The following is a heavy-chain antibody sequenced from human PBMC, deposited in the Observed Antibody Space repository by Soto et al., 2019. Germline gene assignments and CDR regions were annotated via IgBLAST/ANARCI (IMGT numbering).Heavy chain of an antibody. V-gene: IGHV3-23*01. Sequence: EVQLLESGGGLVQPGGSLRLSCAASGFSFSTYGMGWVRQPPGKGLEWVSGISGSGGDTYYADSVKGRFTISRDNSNSTLYLRMNSLRAEDTAVYYCATRDTSTVIVVTKRAFDVWCQGTVVTVSS. J-gene: IGHJ3*01. CDR1: GFSFSTYG. CDR2: ISGSGGDT. D-gene: IGHD3-22*01. CDR3: ATRDTSTVIVVTKRAFDV.